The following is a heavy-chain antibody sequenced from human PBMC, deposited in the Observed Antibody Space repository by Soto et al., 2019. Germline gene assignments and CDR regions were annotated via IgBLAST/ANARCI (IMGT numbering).Heavy chain of an antibody. D-gene: IGHD1-26*01. CDR3: ARVVGALGHWFDP. V-gene: IGHV1-2*02. CDR2: INPNSGDT. J-gene: IGHJ5*02. Sequence: ASVKVSCKASGYTFTGYYMHWVRQAPGQGLEWMGWINPNSGDTNYAQKLQGRVTMTTDTSTSTAYMELRSLRSDDTAVYYCARVVGALGHWFDPWGQGTLVTVSS. CDR1: GYTFTGYY.